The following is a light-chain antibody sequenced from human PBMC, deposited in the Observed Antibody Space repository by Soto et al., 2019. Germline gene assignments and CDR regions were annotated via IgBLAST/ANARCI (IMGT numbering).Light chain of an antibody. CDR1: SSDIGSYDL. V-gene: IGLV2-23*02. CDR3: CSFADFTYV. Sequence: QSVLTQPASVSGSPGQSITISFTGTSSDIGSYDLVSWYQQHPGTAPKLIIYEVTKRPSGVSTRFSGSKSGNTASLTISGLQSVDEADYYCCSFADFTYVFGTGTKLTVL. CDR2: EVT. J-gene: IGLJ1*01.